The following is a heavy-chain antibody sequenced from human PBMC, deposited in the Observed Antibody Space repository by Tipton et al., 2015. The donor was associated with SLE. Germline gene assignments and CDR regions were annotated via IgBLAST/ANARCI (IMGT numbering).Heavy chain of an antibody. J-gene: IGHJ6*02. CDR2: IGIAGDT. V-gene: IGHV3-13*01. CDR1: GFTLSTYD. CDR3: ARSLTILYYYGMDV. D-gene: IGHD3-3*01. Sequence: GSLRLSCAASGFTLSTYDMHWVRQGTGKGLEWVSVIGIAGDTYYPDSVKGRFTISRDNSKNTLYLQMNSLRAEDTAVYYCARSLTILYYYGMDVWGQGTTLTVSS.